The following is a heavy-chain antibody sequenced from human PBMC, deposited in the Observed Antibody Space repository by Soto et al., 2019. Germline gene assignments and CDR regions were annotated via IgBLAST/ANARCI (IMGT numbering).Heavy chain of an antibody. J-gene: IGHJ4*02. CDR3: ARGAGIVALPGELEDVNYDY. CDR1: GQSFSGHS. CDR2: INESGST. D-gene: IGHD1-1*01. Sequence: QVQLQQWGAGLVKPSETLSLSCAVYGQSFSGHSWAWIRQPPGKGLEWIGEINESGSTYYNPSLKSRVTRSTVTSKNQFSLKLSSVSAADTAAYFCARGAGIVALPGELEDVNYDYWGQGTLVNVSS. V-gene: IGHV4-34*01.